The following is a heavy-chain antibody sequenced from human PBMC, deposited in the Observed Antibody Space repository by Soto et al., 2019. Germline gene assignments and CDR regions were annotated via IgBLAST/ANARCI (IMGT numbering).Heavy chain of an antibody. CDR3: ARGAYGSGRPSV. CDR1: GGSISSYY. CDR2: FNYSGST. Sequence: QVQLQESGPGLVKPSETLSLTCTVSGGSISSYYWSWFRRPPGKGLEWIVYFNYSGSTNYNPSLKSRVTVSVDTSKNQFSLMLSSVTAADTAVYYCARGAYGSGRPSVWGQGTLVTVAS. J-gene: IGHJ4*02. V-gene: IGHV4-59*01. D-gene: IGHD3-10*01.